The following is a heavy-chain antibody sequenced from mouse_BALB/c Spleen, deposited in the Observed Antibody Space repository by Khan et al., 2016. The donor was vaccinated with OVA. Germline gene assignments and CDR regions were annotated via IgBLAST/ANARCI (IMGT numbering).Heavy chain of an antibody. CDR3: ARGGKFAY. V-gene: IGHV1S137*01. CDR2: ISTYYGDV. Sequence: QVQLQQPGAELVRPGVSVKISCKGSGYTFTDYAMHWVKQSHAKSPEWIGVISTYYGDVDYSQKFKGKATMTVDRSSSTAYMELARLTSEDSAIYYCARGGKFAYWGQGTLVTVSA. CDR1: GYTFTDYA. D-gene: IGHD1-1*02. J-gene: IGHJ3*01.